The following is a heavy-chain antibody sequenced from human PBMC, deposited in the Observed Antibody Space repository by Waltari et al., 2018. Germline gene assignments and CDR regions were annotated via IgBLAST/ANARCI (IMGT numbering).Heavy chain of an antibody. Sequence: EVQLVGSGGGLVKPGGSLRLACAAAGFTVSGYTRNWVRQAPGKGLEWVSSISSGSSYIYYADSVKGRFIISRDNAKNSLYLQMNSLRAEDTAVYYCAREWGVMVGTAAFYFDYWGQGTLVTVSS. CDR1: GFTVSGYT. CDR3: AREWGVMVGTAAFYFDY. D-gene: IGHD2-15*01. J-gene: IGHJ4*02. V-gene: IGHV3-21*02. CDR2: ISSGSSYI.